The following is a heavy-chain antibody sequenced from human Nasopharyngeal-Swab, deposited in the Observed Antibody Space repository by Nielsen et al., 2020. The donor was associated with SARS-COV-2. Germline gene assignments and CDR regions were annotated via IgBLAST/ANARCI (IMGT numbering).Heavy chain of an antibody. J-gene: IGHJ4*02. V-gene: IGHV3-21*01. CDR1: GFTFSSYA. CDR3: ARGPGTAMATGDY. Sequence: GGSLRLSCAASGFTFSSYAMSWVRQAPGKGLEWVSSISSSSSYIYYADSVKGRFTISRDNAKNSLYLQMNSLRAEDTAVYYCARGPGTAMATGDYWGQGTLVTVSS. CDR2: ISSSSSYI. D-gene: IGHD5-18*01.